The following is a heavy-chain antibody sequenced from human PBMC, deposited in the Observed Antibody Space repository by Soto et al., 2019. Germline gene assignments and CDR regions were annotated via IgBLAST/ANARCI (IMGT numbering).Heavy chain of an antibody. CDR3: ARGKDMVVVMRGRNYGMDV. D-gene: IGHD2-15*01. CDR1: GGTFSSYA. CDR2: IIPIFGTA. J-gene: IGHJ6*02. Sequence: QVQLVQSGAEVKKPGASVKVSCKASGGTFSSYAISWVRQAPGQGLEWMGGIIPIFGTANYAQKFQGRVTITADESTSTAYMALSSLRSEDTAVYYCARGKDMVVVMRGRNYGMDVWGQGTTVTVSS. V-gene: IGHV1-69*01.